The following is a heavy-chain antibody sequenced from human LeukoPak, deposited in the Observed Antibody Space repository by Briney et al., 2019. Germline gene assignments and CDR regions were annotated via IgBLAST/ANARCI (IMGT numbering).Heavy chain of an antibody. Sequence: PGGSLRLSCVDSGFTFTNAWMSWVRQAPGKGLEWVGRIKSKSDGGTTDYAAPVKGRFTISRDDSKNTLYLQMNSLKSEDTAVYYCTTRTNYYDSSGYYLAVYWGQGTLVTVSS. CDR3: TTRTNYYDSSGYYLAVY. CDR1: GFTFTNAW. V-gene: IGHV3-15*01. CDR2: IKSKSDGGTT. D-gene: IGHD3-22*01. J-gene: IGHJ4*02.